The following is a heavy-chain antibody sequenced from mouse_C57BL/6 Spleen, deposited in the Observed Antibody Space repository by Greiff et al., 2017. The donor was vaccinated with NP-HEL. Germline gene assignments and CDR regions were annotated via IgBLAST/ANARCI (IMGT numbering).Heavy chain of an antibody. V-gene: IGHV5-17*01. Sequence: EVQVVESGGGLVKPGGSLKLSCAASGFTFSDYGMHWVRQAPEKGLEWVAYISSGSSTIYYADTVKGRFTISRDNAKNTLFLQMTSLRSEDTAMYYCARTFDGYYGGGAMDYWGQGTSVTVSS. CDR2: ISSGSSTI. D-gene: IGHD2-3*01. CDR3: ARTFDGYYGGGAMDY. J-gene: IGHJ4*01. CDR1: GFTFSDYG.